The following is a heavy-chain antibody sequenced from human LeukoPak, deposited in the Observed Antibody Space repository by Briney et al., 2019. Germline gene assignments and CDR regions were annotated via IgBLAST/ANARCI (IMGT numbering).Heavy chain of an antibody. CDR1: GYSFTSYW. D-gene: IGHD2-15*01. J-gene: IGHJ5*02. CDR2: IYPGDSDT. CDR3: ARPLCSGGSCYPDWWFDP. Sequence: GESLKISCKGSGYSFTSYWIGWVRQMPGKGLEWMGIIYPGDSDTRYSPSFQGQVTISADKSISTAYLQWSSLKASDTAMYYCARPLCSGGSCYPDWWFDPWGQGTLVTVSP. V-gene: IGHV5-51*01.